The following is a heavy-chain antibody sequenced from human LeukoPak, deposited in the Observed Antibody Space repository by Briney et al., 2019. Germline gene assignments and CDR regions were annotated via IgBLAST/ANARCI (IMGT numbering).Heavy chain of an antibody. Sequence: PGESLKISCKGSGYSFTSYWIGWVRQMPGKGLEWMGIIYPGDSDTRYRPSFQGQVTISADKPLSPAYLQWSRLKASDTAMYYRARAYDSRGYYSHYYYMDVWGKGTTVTVSS. CDR3: ARAYDSRGYYSHYYYMDV. CDR1: GYSFTSYW. J-gene: IGHJ6*03. V-gene: IGHV5-51*01. CDR2: IYPGDSDT. D-gene: IGHD3-22*01.